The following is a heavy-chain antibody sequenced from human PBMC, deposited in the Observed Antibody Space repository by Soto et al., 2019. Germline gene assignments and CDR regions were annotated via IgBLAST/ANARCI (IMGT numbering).Heavy chain of an antibody. J-gene: IGHJ6*03. Sequence: GGSLRLSCAASGFTVSSNYISWVRQAPGKGLEWVSVIYSGGSTYYADSVKGRFTISRHNSKNTLYLQMNSLRAEDTAVYYCARVWGYGGPTNYYYYMDVWGKGTTVTVSS. D-gene: IGHD1-26*01. CDR1: GFTVSSNY. CDR2: IYSGGST. V-gene: IGHV3-53*04. CDR3: ARVWGYGGPTNYYYYMDV.